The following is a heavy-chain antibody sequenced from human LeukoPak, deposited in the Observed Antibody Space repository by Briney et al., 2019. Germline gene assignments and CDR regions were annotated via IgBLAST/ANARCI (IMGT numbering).Heavy chain of an antibody. CDR2: IYYSGST. CDR3: ARADFWSGLDY. V-gene: IGHV4-30-4*01. Sequence: SETLSLTCTVSGGSISSGDYYWSWIRQPPGKGLEWIGYIYYSGSTYYNPSLKSRVTISVDTSKNQFSLKLSSVTAADTAVYYCARADFWSGLDYWGQGTLVTDSS. J-gene: IGHJ4*02. CDR1: GGSISSGDYY. D-gene: IGHD3-3*01.